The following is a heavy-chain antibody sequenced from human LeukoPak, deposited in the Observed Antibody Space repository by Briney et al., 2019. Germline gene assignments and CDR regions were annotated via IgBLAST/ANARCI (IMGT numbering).Heavy chain of an antibody. CDR1: GGSFSGYY. Sequence: PSETLSLTCAVYGGSFSGYYWSWIRQPPGKGLEWIGEINHSGSTNYNPSLKSRVTISVDTSKNQFSLKLSSVTAADTAVYYCARHPHCSSTSCYGSFDLWGRGTLVTVSS. CDR2: INHSGST. CDR3: ARHPHCSSTSCYGSFDL. V-gene: IGHV4-34*01. J-gene: IGHJ2*01. D-gene: IGHD2-2*01.